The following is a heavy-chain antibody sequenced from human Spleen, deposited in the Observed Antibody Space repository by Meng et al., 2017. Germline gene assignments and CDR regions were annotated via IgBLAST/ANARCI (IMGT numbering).Heavy chain of an antibody. V-gene: IGHV4-34*01. CDR1: GGSLSVYY. D-gene: IGHD1-26*01. CDR2: INHSGST. CDR3: ASGRGSYRFFDY. J-gene: IGHJ4*02. Sequence: QVQRQQWGAGLFKPSETLSLTCAVYGGSLSVYYWSWIRQPPGKGLEWIGEINHSGSTNYNPSLKSRVTISVDTSKNQFSLKLSSVTAADTAVYYCASGRGSYRFFDYWGQGTLVTVSS.